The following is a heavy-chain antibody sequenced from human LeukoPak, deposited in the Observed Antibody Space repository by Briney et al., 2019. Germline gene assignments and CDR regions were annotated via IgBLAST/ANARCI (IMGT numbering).Heavy chain of an antibody. CDR3: ARAPSGSSSLWFDP. CDR1: GGSISSYY. Sequence: PSETLSLTCTVSGGSISSYYWNWIRQPPAKGLEWIGYIYYSGTTNYNPSLKSRVSMSVDTSKNQFSLKLSSVTAADTAVYYCARAPSGSSSLWFDPWGQGTLVTVSS. CDR2: IYYSGTT. J-gene: IGHJ5*02. V-gene: IGHV4-59*01. D-gene: IGHD6-13*01.